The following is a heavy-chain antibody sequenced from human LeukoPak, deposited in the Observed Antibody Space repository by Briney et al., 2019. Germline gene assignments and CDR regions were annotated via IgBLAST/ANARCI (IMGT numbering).Heavy chain of an antibody. J-gene: IGHJ4*02. Sequence: GGSLRLSCAASGFTVSSNYMSWVRQAPGKGLEWVSVIYSGGSTYYADSVKGRFTISRDNSKNTLYLQMNSLRAEDTAVYYCASRGRSGSYYNGVDYWGQGTLVTVSS. CDR2: IYSGGST. D-gene: IGHD3-10*01. V-gene: IGHV3-66*01. CDR3: ASRGRSGSYYNGVDY. CDR1: GFTVSSNY.